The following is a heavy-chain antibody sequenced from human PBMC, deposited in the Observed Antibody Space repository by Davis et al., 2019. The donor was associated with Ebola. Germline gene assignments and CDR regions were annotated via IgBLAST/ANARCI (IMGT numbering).Heavy chain of an antibody. Sequence: ASVKVSCKASGYSFTSYDVTWVRQAAGQGLEWVGWMNPNSGNTGYAQKFQGRLTMTTDTSTSTLYMRLSGLRSEDTAVYYCAIRNYDMLTGTVDYWGQGTLVNVSS. V-gene: IGHV1-8*01. CDR3: AIRNYDMLTGTVDY. CDR1: GYSFTSYD. J-gene: IGHJ4*02. D-gene: IGHD3-9*01. CDR2: MNPNSGNT.